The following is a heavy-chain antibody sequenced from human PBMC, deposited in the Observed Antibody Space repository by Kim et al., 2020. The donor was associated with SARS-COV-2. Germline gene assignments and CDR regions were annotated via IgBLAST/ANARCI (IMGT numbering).Heavy chain of an antibody. J-gene: IGHJ4*02. D-gene: IGHD2-21*01. CDR3: ARDGTGVDVVVIAIWGFDY. V-gene: IGHV1-18*01. CDR1: GYTFTSYG. Sequence: ASVKVSCKASGYTFTSYGISWVRQAPGQGLEWMGWISAYNGNTNYAQKLQGRVTMTTDTSTSTAYMELRSLRSDDTAVYYCARDGTGVDVVVIAIWGFDYWGQGTLVTVSS. CDR2: ISAYNGNT.